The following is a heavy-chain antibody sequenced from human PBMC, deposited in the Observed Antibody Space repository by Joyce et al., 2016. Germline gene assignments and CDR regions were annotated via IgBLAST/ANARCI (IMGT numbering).Heavy chain of an antibody. CDR3: ARGLQWEPYYFDS. CDR2: ISYDGNNK. D-gene: IGHD1-26*01. J-gene: IGHJ4*02. V-gene: IGHV3-30-3*01. CDR1: GFTFSSYA. Sequence: QVQLVESGGGVVQPGRSLRLSCAASGFTFSSYAMNWVRQAPGKGLGWVAIISYDGNNKYYADSVKGRFPISRDNSKNTLYLQMNSLRADDTAVYYCARGLQWEPYYFDSWGQGTLVTVSS.